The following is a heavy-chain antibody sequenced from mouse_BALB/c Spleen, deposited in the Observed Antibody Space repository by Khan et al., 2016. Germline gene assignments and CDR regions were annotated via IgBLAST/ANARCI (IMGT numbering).Heavy chain of an antibody. CDR2: INTSTGEP. V-gene: IGHV9-3-1*01. CDR1: GYTFTNYG. Sequence: QIQLVQPGPELKKPGETVKISCKASGYTFTNYGMNWVKQAPGKGLKWMGWINTSTGEPTYADDFKGRFAFSLETSASTAYLQINNLKNEDTATYVCASGADWYCDFWGAGTTVTVSS. CDR3: ASGADWYCDF. J-gene: IGHJ1*01.